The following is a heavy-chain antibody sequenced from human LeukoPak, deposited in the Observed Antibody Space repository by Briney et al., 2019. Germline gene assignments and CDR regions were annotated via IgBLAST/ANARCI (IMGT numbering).Heavy chain of an antibody. CDR2: ISAYNGNT. CDR1: GYTFTSYG. J-gene: IGHJ4*02. V-gene: IGHV1-18*01. D-gene: IGHD3-22*01. Sequence: ASVKVSCKASGYTFTSYGISWVRQAPGQGLEWMGWISAYNGNTNYAQKLQGRVTMTTDTSTSTAYMELRSLRSDDTAVYYCARVPRRNNYYDSGALDYWGQGTLVTVSS. CDR3: ARVPRRNNYYDSGALDY.